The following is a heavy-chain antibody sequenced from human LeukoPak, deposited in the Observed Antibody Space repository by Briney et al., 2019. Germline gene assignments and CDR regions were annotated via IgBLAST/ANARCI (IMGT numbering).Heavy chain of an antibody. V-gene: IGHV7-4-1*02. J-gene: IGHJ5*02. Sequence: ASVKVSCKASGYTFTNYAMSWVRQAPGQGLEWMGWINTNTGNPTYAQGFTGRFVFSLDTSVSTAYLQISSLKAEDTAVYYCARVMVRGVIWFDPWGQGTLVTVSS. CDR2: INTNTGNP. D-gene: IGHD3-10*01. CDR1: GYTFTNYA. CDR3: ARVMVRGVIWFDP.